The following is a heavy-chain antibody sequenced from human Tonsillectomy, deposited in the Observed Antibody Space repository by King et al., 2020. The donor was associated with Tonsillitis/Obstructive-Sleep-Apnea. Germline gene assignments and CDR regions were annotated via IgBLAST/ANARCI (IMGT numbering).Heavy chain of an antibody. J-gene: IGHJ4*02. CDR3: ARHGDDYVPPDH. Sequence: DVQLVESGAEVKKPGESLKISCKGSGYSFTSHWIGWVRQMPGKGLEWMAIIYPGDSETKYSPSFQGQVTISAAKSISTAYLQWSSLKASDTAMYYCARHGDDYVPPDHWGQGTLVTVSS. D-gene: IGHD4-17*01. CDR1: GYSFTSHW. V-gene: IGHV5-51*01. CDR2: IYPGDSET.